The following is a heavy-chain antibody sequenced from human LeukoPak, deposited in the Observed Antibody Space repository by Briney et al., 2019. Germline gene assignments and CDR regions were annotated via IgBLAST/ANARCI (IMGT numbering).Heavy chain of an antibody. Sequence: SETLSLTCAVYGGSFSGYYWSWIRQPPGKGLEWIGEINHSGSTNYNPSLKSRVTLSVDTSKNQFSLKLSSVTAADTAVYYCARGGYCSSTSCYTEAPRYFQHWGQGTLVTVSS. J-gene: IGHJ1*01. D-gene: IGHD2-2*02. CDR2: INHSGST. CDR1: GGSFSGYY. CDR3: ARGGYCSSTSCYTEAPRYFQH. V-gene: IGHV4-34*01.